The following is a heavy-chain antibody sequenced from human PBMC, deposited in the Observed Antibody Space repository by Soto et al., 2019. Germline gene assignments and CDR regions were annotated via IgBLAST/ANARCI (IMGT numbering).Heavy chain of an antibody. CDR3: ARGRLVPAVNFDY. J-gene: IGHJ4*02. CDR2: ISYSGTT. D-gene: IGHD2-2*01. Sequence: SETLSLTCTVSGDSISSNNNYWSWIRQPPGEGLEWIGFISYSGTTSYSPSLKSRVTISVDGSKNQFSLKVKSVTAADTAVYYCARGRLVPAVNFDYWGLGTLVTSPQ. V-gene: IGHV4-30-4*01. CDR1: GDSISSNNNY.